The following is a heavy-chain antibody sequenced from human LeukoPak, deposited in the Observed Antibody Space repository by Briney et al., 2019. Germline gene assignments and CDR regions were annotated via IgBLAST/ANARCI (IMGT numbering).Heavy chain of an antibody. D-gene: IGHD2-2*01. CDR3: AAYCSTTSCYGVDY. CDR2: ISDSGGSI. J-gene: IGHJ4*02. V-gene: IGHV3-48*03. Sequence: PGGSLRLSCAASGFTFSSYEMNWVRQAPGKGLEWVSYISDSGGSIYYADSVKGRFTISRDNAKNSLYLQMNSLRDEDTAVYYCAAYCSTTSCYGVDYWGQGTLVTVSS. CDR1: GFTFSSYE.